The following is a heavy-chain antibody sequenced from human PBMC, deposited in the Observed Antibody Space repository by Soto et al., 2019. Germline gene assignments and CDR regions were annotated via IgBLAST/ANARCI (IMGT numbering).Heavy chain of an antibody. J-gene: IGHJ4*02. CDR1: GFTFDDYA. V-gene: IGHV3-9*01. D-gene: IGHD3-22*01. CDR2: INWSSDTI. Sequence: GGSLRLSCAASGFTFDDYAMHWVRQAPGKGLEWVSGINWSSDTIGYADSVKGRFTVSRDNAKGSLLLQMSSLRAEDTAVYFCAMSNSNDLYYHFESWGQGTPVTVS. CDR3: AMSNSNDLYYHFES.